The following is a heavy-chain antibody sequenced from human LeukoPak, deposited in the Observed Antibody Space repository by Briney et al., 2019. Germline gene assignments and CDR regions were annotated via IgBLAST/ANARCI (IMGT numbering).Heavy chain of an antibody. CDR3: ARGRDYDILTGDY. V-gene: IGHV3-74*01. CDR1: GFTFSSYW. J-gene: IGHJ4*02. CDR2: INSDGSIT. Sequence: PGGSLRLSCAASGFTFSSYWMHWVRQAPGKGLVRVSRINSDGSITTYADSVKGRFTISRDNAMSTLYLQMNSLRVDDTAVYYCARGRDYDILTGDYWGQGTLVTVSS. D-gene: IGHD3-9*01.